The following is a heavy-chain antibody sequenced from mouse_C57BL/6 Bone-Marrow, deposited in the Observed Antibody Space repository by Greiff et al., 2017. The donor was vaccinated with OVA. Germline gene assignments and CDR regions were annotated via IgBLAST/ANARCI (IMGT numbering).Heavy chain of an antibody. CDR3: AREWGRSGDY. D-gene: IGHD1-1*01. CDR1: GYTFTDYY. J-gene: IGHJ2*01. Sequence: VQRVESGAELVRPGASVKLSCKASGYTFTDYYINWVKQRPGQGLEWITRIYPGSGNTYYNEKFKGKATLTAEKSSSTAYMQLSSLTSEDSAVYFCAREWGRSGDYWGQGTTLTVSS. V-gene: IGHV1-76*01. CDR2: IYPGSGNT.